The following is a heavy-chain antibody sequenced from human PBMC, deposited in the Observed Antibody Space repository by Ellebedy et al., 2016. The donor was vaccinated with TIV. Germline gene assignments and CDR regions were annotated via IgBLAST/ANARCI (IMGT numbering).Heavy chain of an antibody. J-gene: IGHJ4*02. CDR2: IRSKANNYAT. CDR3: AKDDYGGNSR. Sequence: GESLKISXAASGFTFSGSAVHWVRQASGKGLEWVGRIRSKANNYATSYGASVRGRFAISRDDSKNTAYLQMNSLKTEDTAVYYCAKDDYGGNSRWGQGTLVTVSS. CDR1: GFTFSGSA. V-gene: IGHV3-73*01. D-gene: IGHD4-23*01.